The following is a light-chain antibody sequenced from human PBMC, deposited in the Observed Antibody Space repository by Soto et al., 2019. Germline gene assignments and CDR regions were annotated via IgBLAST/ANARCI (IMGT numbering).Light chain of an antibody. CDR1: SSDVGGYNY. CDR2: DVS. CDR3: SSYTTSNTRQIV. J-gene: IGLJ1*01. V-gene: IGLV2-14*01. Sequence: QSALTQLASVSGSPGQSITISCTGTSSDVGGYNYVSWYQQHPGKAPKFMVYDVSNRPSGVSNRFSGSKSGNTASLTISGLQAEDEADYYCSSYTTSNTRQIVFGTGTKVTVL.